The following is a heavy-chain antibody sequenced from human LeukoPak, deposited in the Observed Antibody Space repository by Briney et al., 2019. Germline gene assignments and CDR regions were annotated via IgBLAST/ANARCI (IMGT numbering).Heavy chain of an antibody. CDR3: ARTTRGTVLDY. Sequence: NYXXXVRQAPGKGLEWVSIIYSGGSTYYADSVKGRFTISRDNSKNTLYLQMNSLRAEDTAVYYCARTTRGTVLDYWGQGTLVTVSS. CDR2: IYSGGST. V-gene: IGHV3-53*01. CDR1: NY. D-gene: IGHD3-10*01. J-gene: IGHJ4*02.